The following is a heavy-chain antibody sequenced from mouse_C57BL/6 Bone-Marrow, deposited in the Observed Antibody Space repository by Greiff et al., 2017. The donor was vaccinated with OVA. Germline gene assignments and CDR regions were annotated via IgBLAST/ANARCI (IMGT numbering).Heavy chain of an antibody. CDR2: IDPSDSYT. CDR3: ARPGDYDYDDYAMDY. D-gene: IGHD2-4*01. CDR1: GYTFTSYW. V-gene: IGHV1-50*01. J-gene: IGHJ4*01. Sequence: QVQLQQPGAELVKPGASVKLSCKASGYTFTSYWMQWVKQRPGQGLEWIGEIDPSDSYTNYNQKFKGKATLTVDTSSSTAYMQLSSLTSEDSAVYYCARPGDYDYDDYAMDYGGKGTSDTVSS.